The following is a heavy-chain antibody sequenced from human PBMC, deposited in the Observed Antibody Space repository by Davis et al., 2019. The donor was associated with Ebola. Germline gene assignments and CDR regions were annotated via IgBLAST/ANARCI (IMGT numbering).Heavy chain of an antibody. CDR1: GGYISGYY. CDR3: AKDMGWMREYDAFDI. Sequence: LSLTCTVSGGYISGYYWSWIRQPPGKGLERVSGICWNSGSIGYADSVKGRFTISRDNAKNSLYLQMNSLRAEDTALYYCAKDMGWMREYDAFDIWGQGTMVTVSS. CDR2: ICWNSGSI. V-gene: IGHV3-9*01. D-gene: IGHD3-10*01. J-gene: IGHJ3*02.